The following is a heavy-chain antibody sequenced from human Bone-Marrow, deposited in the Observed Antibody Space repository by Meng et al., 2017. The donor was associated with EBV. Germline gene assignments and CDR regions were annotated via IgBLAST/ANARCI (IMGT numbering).Heavy chain of an antibody. Sequence: VQLQQWGAGLLKPSETLSLTCAVYGGSFSGYYWSWIRQPPGKGLEWIGEINHSGSTNYNPSLKSRVTISVDKSKNQFSLKLSSVTAADTAVYYCAKGGGYYYDSSGFHYDYWGQGTLVTVSS. CDR1: GGSFSGYY. CDR3: AKGGGYYYDSSGFHYDY. CDR2: INHSGST. J-gene: IGHJ4*02. D-gene: IGHD3-22*01. V-gene: IGHV4-34*01.